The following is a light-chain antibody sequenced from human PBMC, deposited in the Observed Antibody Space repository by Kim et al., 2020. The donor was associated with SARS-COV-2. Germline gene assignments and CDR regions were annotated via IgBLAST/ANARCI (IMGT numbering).Light chain of an antibody. V-gene: IGLV3-19*01. J-gene: IGLJ2*01. CDR2: GKN. CDR1: VLRSYC. Sequence: ALGQTVRTKFQGDVLRSYCASWYQQKPGQAPVLIIYGKNNRPAGIPVRFSGSSAGNTASLAITGAQAEDEADYYCNARDSSGNHLVFGGGTQLTVL. CDR3: NARDSSGNHLV.